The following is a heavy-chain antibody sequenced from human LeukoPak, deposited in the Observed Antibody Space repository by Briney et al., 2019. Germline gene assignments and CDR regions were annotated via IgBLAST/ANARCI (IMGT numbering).Heavy chain of an antibody. CDR3: AKEGAAVAQLADY. J-gene: IGHJ4*02. D-gene: IGHD6-19*01. V-gene: IGHV3-23*01. Sequence: GGSLRLSCAASGFTFSSYGMHWVRQAPGKGLEWVSAISGSGGSTYYADSVKGRFTISRDNSKNTLYLQMNGLRAEDTAVYYCAKEGAAVAQLADYWGQGTLVTVSS. CDR1: GFTFSSYG. CDR2: ISGSGGST.